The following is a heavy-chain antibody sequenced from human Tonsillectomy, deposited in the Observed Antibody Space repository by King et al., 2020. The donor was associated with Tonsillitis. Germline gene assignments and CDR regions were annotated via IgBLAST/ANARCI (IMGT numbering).Heavy chain of an antibody. D-gene: IGHD3-22*01. V-gene: IGHV4-34*01. J-gene: IGHJ4*02. CDR3: ARGLWSSGRQAPFVY. Sequence: VQLQQWGAGLLKPSETLSLTCAVYGGSFSGYYWSWIRQPPGKGLEWIGEINHSGSTNYNPSLKSRVTISVDTSKNQFSLKLSSVTAADTAVYYCARGLWSSGRQAPFVYWGQGTLVTVSS. CDR1: GGSFSGYY. CDR2: INHSGST.